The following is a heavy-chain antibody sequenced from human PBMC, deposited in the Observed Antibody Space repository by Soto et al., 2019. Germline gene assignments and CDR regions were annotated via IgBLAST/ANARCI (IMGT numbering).Heavy chain of an antibody. CDR3: ARNLRPIRTDAFDI. V-gene: IGHV4-59*08. J-gene: IGHJ3*02. D-gene: IGHD1-1*01. CDR1: GGSISSYY. Sequence: SETLSLTCTVSGGSISSYYWSWIRQPPGKGLEWIGYIYYSGSTNYNPSLKSRVTISVDTSKNQFSLKLSSVTAADTAVYYCARNLRPIRTDAFDIWGQGTMVTVSS. CDR2: IYYSGST.